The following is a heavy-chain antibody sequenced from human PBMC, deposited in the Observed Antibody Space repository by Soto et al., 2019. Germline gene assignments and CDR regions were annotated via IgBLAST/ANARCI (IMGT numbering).Heavy chain of an antibody. D-gene: IGHD2-15*01. CDR2: INAGNGNT. Sequence: GASVKVSCKASGYTFTSYAMHWVRQAPGQRLEWMGWINAGNGNTKYSQKFQGRVTITRDASASTAYMELSSLRSEDTAVYYCARGTVVTHFDYWGQGTLVTVSS. J-gene: IGHJ4*02. CDR1: GYTFTSYA. CDR3: ARGTVVTHFDY. V-gene: IGHV1-3*01.